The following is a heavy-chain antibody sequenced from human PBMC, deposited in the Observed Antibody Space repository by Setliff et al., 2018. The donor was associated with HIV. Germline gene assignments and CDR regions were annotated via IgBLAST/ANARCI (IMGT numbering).Heavy chain of an antibody. Sequence: GESLTISCKGSGYSFASYWISWVRQMPGKGLEWMGRIDPTDSYTNDSPPYQGHVTISVDKSISTVYLQWSSLKASDTAIYYCARQSYYYYNMDVWGQGTTVTVSS. CDR3: ARQSYYYYNMDV. V-gene: IGHV5-10-1*01. CDR2: IDPTDSYT. D-gene: IGHD2-21*01. CDR1: GYSFASYW. J-gene: IGHJ6*02.